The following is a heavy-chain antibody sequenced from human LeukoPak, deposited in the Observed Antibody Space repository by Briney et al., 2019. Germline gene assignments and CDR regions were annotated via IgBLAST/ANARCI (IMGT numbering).Heavy chain of an antibody. CDR2: INPSGGST. CDR3: ARGPGPIAMFDP. V-gene: IGHV1-46*01. D-gene: IGHD1-14*01. CDR1: GYTFTSYY. J-gene: IGHJ5*02. Sequence: GASVKVSCKASGYTFTSYYIHWVRQAPGQGLEWMGLINPSGGSTNYAQKFQGRVTMTRDTSTSTVYMELSSLRSEDTAVYYCARGPGPIAMFDPWGQGTLVTVSS.